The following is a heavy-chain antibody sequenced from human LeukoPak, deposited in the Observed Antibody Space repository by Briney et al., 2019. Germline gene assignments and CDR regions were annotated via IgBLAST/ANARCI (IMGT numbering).Heavy chain of an antibody. J-gene: IGHJ6*03. D-gene: IGHD6-13*01. CDR3: ARVESSSWGLNYYYYYMDV. CDR1: GDSISGYY. CDR2: IYYSGTT. V-gene: IGHV4-59*01. Sequence: SETLSLTCTVSGDSISGYYWSWIRQPPGKGLEWIGYIYYSGTTSYNPSLNSRVTISVDTSKNEASLKLSSVTAADTAVYYCARVESSSWGLNYYYYYMDVWGKGTTVTVSS.